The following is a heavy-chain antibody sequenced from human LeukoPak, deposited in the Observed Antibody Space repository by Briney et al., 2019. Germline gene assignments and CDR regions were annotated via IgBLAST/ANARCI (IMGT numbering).Heavy chain of an antibody. V-gene: IGHV4-59*01. D-gene: IGHD3-10*01. CDR3: ARIRFGELGADY. CDR1: GGSISSYY. CDR2: IYYSGST. J-gene: IGHJ4*02. Sequence: SETLSLTCTVSGGSISSYYWSWIRQPPGKGLEWIGYIYYSGSTNYNPSLKSRVTISVDTSKNQFSLKLTSVTAADTAAYYCARIRFGELGADYWGQGTLVTVSS.